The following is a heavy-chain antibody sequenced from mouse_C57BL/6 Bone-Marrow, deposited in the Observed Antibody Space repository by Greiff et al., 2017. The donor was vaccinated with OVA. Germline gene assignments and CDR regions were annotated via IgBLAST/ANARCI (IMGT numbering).Heavy chain of an antibody. D-gene: IGHD1-1*01. V-gene: IGHV1-81*01. CDR1: GYTFTSYG. J-gene: IGHJ1*03. CDR2: IYPRSGNT. CDR3: ARITTVVAKGYWYFDV. Sequence: VNVVESGAELARPGASVKLSCKASGYTFTSYGISWVKQRTGQGLEWIGEIYPRSGNTYYNEKFKGKATLTADKSSSTAYMELRSLTSEDSAVYFCARITTVVAKGYWYFDVWGTGTTVTVSS.